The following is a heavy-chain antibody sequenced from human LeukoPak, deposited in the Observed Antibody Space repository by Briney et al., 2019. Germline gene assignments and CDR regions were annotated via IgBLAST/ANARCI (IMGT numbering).Heavy chain of an antibody. J-gene: IGHJ4*02. CDR2: IYHSGST. Sequence: KPSETLSLTCTVSGGSISSYYWSWIRQPPGKGLEWIGSIYHSGSTYYNPSLKSRVTISVDTSKNQFSLKLSSVTAADTAVYYCAKEESSNWRPFDYWGQGTLVTVSS. D-gene: IGHD6-13*01. V-gene: IGHV4-38-2*02. CDR3: AKEESSNWRPFDY. CDR1: GGSISSYY.